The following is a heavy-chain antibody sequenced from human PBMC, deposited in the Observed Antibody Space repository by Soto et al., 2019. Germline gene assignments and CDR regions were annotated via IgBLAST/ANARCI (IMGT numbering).Heavy chain of an antibody. CDR3: ARHPEGVYFIDF. CDR2: IYYTGNT. J-gene: IGHJ4*02. D-gene: IGHD2-8*01. V-gene: IGHV4-39*01. Sequence: QLQLQESGPGLVKPSETLSLTCTVSGGSISSSSYYWGWSRQPPGKGLEWIGTIYYTGNTYYNPSLKSRLTISVDTSKNQFSLKLSSVTAADTAVYYCARHPEGVYFIDFWGQGALVTVSS. CDR1: GGSISSSSYY.